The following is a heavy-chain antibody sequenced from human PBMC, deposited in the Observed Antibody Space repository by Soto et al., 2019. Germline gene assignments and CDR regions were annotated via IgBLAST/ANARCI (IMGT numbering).Heavy chain of an antibody. CDR2: INAGNGNT. V-gene: IGHV1-3*01. Sequence: QVQLVQSGAEVKKPGASVKVSCKASGYTFTSYAMHWVRQAPGQRLEWMGWINAGNGNTKYSQKFQGRVTITRDTSASTAYMKLSRLRSEETAVYYCASYCSGGSCLDSFDIWGQGTMVTVSS. CDR1: GYTFTSYA. J-gene: IGHJ3*02. D-gene: IGHD2-15*01. CDR3: ASYCSGGSCLDSFDI.